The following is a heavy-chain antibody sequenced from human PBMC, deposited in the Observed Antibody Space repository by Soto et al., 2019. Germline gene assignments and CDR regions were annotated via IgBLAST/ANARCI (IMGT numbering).Heavy chain of an antibody. CDR3: AKWFGELFDGFDV. V-gene: IGHV3-30*18. J-gene: IGHJ3*01. D-gene: IGHD3-10*01. Sequence: QVQLVESGGGVVQPGRSLRLSCAGSGFSFSDFGMHWVRQAPGKGLEWVAVVSYDGSNENFANSVKGRFAISRDTSKNMMYLQMNRLRPEDTAVYYCAKWFGELFDGFDVWGQGTVVTVSS. CDR2: VSYDGSNE. CDR1: GFSFSDFG.